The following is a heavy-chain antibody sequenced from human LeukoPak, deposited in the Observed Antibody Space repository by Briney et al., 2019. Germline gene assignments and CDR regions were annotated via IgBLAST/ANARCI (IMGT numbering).Heavy chain of an antibody. D-gene: IGHD4-17*01. V-gene: IGHV3-21*04. Sequence: GGSLRLSCAASGFTFDDYAMHWVRQAPGKGLEWVSSISSSSRHIYYADSVKGRFTIFRDNAKNSLFLQMDSLRVEDTAMYYCVRDFSTVTTAYLHHWGQGTLLTVSS. CDR1: GFTFDDYA. CDR3: VRDFSTVTTAYLHH. J-gene: IGHJ1*01. CDR2: ISSSSRHI.